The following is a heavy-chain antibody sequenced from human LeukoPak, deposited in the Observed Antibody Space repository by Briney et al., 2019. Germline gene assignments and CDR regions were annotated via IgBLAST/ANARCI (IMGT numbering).Heavy chain of an antibody. J-gene: IGHJ4*02. CDR1: GFTLSSYS. Sequence: GGPLSLFCGPSGFTLSSYSMLGVRPPPGKGRAGVSSISSSSSYIYYADSVKGRFTVSRDNAKNSVYLQMNSLRAEDTAVYYCARDKWLTTTHYFDYWGQGTLVTVSS. CDR3: ARDKWLTTTHYFDY. V-gene: IGHV3-21*01. CDR2: ISSSSSYI. D-gene: IGHD4-11*01.